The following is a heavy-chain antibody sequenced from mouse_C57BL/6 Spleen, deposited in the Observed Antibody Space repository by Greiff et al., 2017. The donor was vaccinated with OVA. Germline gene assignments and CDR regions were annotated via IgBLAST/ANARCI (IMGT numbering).Heavy chain of an antibody. D-gene: IGHD1-1*01. J-gene: IGHJ4*01. Sequence: QVQLQQSGPGLVQPSQSLSITCTVSGFSLTSYGVHWVRQSPGKGLEWLGVIWSGGSTDYNAAFISRLSISKDNSKSQVFFKMNSLQADDTAIYYCASPYGSSFYAMDYWGQGTSVTVSS. CDR1: GFSLTSYG. CDR2: IWSGGST. CDR3: ASPYGSSFYAMDY. V-gene: IGHV2-2*01.